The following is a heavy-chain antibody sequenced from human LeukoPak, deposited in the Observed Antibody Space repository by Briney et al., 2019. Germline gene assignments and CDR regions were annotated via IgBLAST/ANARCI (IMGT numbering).Heavy chain of an antibody. CDR3: AKPGRDIVVVVAATQHYYYGMDV. CDR1: GFTFSSYA. CDR2: ISGSGVST. V-gene: IGHV3-23*01. Sequence: GGSLRLSCAASGFTFSSYAMSWVRQAPGKGLEWVSAISGSGVSTYYADSVKGRFTISRDNSKNTLYLQMSSLRAEDTAVYDCAKPGRDIVVVVAATQHYYYGMDVWGQGTTVTVSS. J-gene: IGHJ6*02. D-gene: IGHD2-15*01.